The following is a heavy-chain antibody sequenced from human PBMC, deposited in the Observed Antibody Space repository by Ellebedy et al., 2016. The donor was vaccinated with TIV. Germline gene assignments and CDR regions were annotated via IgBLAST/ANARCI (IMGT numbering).Heavy chain of an antibody. Sequence: MPSETLSLTCSVSGGPITGSYYYRGWIRQAPGKGLEWIGSVFDRETTYRNPSLKSRLTLSIDMSKNQFSLRLTSVTAADTAVYYCARRGDWWYFDDWGQGTLVTVSS. D-gene: IGHD2-8*02. V-gene: IGHV4-39*01. CDR2: VFDRETT. CDR3: ARRGDWWYFDD. CDR1: GGPITGSYYY. J-gene: IGHJ4*02.